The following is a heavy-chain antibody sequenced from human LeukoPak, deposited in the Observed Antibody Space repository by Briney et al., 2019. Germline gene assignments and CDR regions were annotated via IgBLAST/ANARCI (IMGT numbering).Heavy chain of an antibody. Sequence: GGSLRLSWAASGFTFSDYSMNWVRQAPGKGLVWVAYISSGGSTIYYADSVRGRFTISRDSARNSLYLQMNSLRDEDTAVYYCARDETGVGSGGIDFWGQGTLVTVSS. J-gene: IGHJ4*02. CDR3: ARDETGVGSGGIDF. CDR1: GFTFSDYS. D-gene: IGHD2-8*02. V-gene: IGHV3-48*02. CDR2: ISSGGSTI.